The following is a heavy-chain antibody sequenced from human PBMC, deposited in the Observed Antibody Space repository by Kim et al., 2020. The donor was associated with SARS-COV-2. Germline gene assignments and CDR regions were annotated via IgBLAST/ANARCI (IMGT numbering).Heavy chain of an antibody. J-gene: IGHJ4*02. D-gene: IGHD3-10*01. Sequence: SETLSLTCTVSGGSISSYYWSWIRQPPGKGLEWIGYIYYSGSTNYNPSLKSRVTISVDTSKNQFSLKLSSVTAADTAVYYRARHGRGILLWFGDPDYWGQGTLVTVSS. CDR2: IYYSGST. CDR3: ARHGRGILLWFGDPDY. CDR1: GGSISSYY. V-gene: IGHV4-59*08.